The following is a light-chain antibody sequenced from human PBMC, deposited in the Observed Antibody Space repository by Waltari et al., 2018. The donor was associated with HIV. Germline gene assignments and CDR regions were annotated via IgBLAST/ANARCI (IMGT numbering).Light chain of an antibody. Sequence: SYGLTQPPSVSLSPGQTAHITCSGENLGRKYTAWYQHKTGQSPVLVLFQDNKRPSGIPERFSGSTSGNTATLTISGTQALDEADYYCQAWDTSAHVVFGGGTRLTVL. CDR1: NLGRKY. J-gene: IGLJ2*01. CDR3: QAWDTSAHVV. CDR2: QDN. V-gene: IGLV3-1*01.